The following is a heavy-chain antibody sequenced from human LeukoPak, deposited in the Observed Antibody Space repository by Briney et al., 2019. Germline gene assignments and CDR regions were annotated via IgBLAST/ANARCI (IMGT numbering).Heavy chain of an antibody. CDR2: ISSSGSTI. D-gene: IGHD3-10*01. J-gene: IGHJ6*02. V-gene: IGHV3-48*03. CDR3: ARPAGVVRGSYGMDV. Sequence: SGGSLRLSCAASGFTFSSYEMNWVRQAPGKGLEWVSYISSSGSTIYYADSMKGRFTISRDNAKNSLYLQMNSLRAEDTAVYYCARPAGVVRGSYGMDVWGQGTTVTVSS. CDR1: GFTFSSYE.